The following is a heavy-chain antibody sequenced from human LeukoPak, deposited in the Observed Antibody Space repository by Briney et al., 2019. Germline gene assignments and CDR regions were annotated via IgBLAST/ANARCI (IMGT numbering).Heavy chain of an antibody. CDR1: GFTFSTYA. D-gene: IGHD1-1*01. CDR2: ISGSGEIT. J-gene: IGHJ4*02. Sequence: PGGSLRLSCVASGFTFSTYAMSWVRQAPGKGLEWVSDISGSGEITDYADSVKGRFTISRDNSKNTVALQMNSLRAEDTAVYYCATNWNLDYWGQGALVTVSS. CDR3: ATNWNLDY. V-gene: IGHV3-23*01.